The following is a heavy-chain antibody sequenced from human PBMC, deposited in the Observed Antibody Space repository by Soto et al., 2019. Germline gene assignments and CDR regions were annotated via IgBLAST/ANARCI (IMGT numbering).Heavy chain of an antibody. V-gene: IGHV4-34*01. J-gene: IGHJ4*01. CDR3: PRGRIYDYVVGSSSSHLEY. CDR2: INHSGST. CDR1: GESFSGYY. Sequence: SETLSLTCAVYGESFSGYYWSWIRQPPGKGLEWIGEINHSGSTNYNPSLKSRVTISVDTSKNQFSLKLSSVTAADTAVYYCPRGRIYDYVVGSSSSHLEYWGPGSLVT. D-gene: IGHD3-16*01.